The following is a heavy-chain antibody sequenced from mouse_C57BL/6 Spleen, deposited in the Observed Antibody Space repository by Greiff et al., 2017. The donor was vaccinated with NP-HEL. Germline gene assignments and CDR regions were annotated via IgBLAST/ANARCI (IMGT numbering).Heavy chain of an antibody. V-gene: IGHV5-4*01. D-gene: IGHD2-4*01. CDR3: ARDRPIYYDYDRFAY. J-gene: IGHJ3*01. CDR2: ISDGGSYT. CDR1: GFTFSSYA. Sequence: EVHLVESGGGLVKPGGSLKLSCAASGFTFSSYAMSWVRQTPEKRLEWVATISDGGSYTYYPDNVKGRFTISRDNAKNNLYLQMSHLKSEDTAMYYCARDRPIYYDYDRFAYWGQGTLVTVSA.